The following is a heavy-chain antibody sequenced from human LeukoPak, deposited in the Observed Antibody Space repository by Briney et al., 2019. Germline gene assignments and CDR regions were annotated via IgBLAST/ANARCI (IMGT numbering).Heavy chain of an antibody. D-gene: IGHD4-11*01. CDR2: IYYSGST. V-gene: IGHV4-59*01. Sequence: SETLSPTCTVSGGSISSYYWSWIRQPPGKGLEWIGYIYYSGSTNYNPSLKSRVTISVDTSKNQFSLKLSSVAAADTAVYYCARAHSRDYSFDYWGQGTLVTVSS. CDR1: GGSISSYY. CDR3: ARAHSRDYSFDY. J-gene: IGHJ4*02.